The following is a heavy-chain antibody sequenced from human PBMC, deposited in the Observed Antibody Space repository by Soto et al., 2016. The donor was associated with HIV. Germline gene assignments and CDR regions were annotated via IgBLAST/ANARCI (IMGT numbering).Heavy chain of an antibody. CDR1: GNTFNGYS. Sequence: QVQLVQSGAEVMKPGASVKVSCKTSGNTFNGYSLHWVRQAPGQGLEWMGWMNPDSGATNYGQKFKGRVAMTRDTSKTTAYMELRRLRSDDTAIYYCARDLKFDYVWGSYRYSQGYYHYYMDVWGKGTTVTVSS. CDR2: MNPDSGAT. D-gene: IGHD3-16*02. CDR3: ARDLKFDYVWGSYRYSQGYYHYYMDV. V-gene: IGHV1-2*02. J-gene: IGHJ6*03.